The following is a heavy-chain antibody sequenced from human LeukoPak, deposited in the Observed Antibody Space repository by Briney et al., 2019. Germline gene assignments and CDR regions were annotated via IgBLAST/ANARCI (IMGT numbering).Heavy chain of an antibody. CDR2: IYYSGST. J-gene: IGHJ4*02. V-gene: IGHV4-31*03. CDR3: ARSYGDYTIDY. Sequence: SQTLSLTCTVSGGSISSGGYYWSWIRQHPGKGLEWIGYIYYSGSTYYNPSLKSRVTISVDTSKNQFSLKLSSVTAADTAVYYCARSYGDYTIDYWGQGTLVTVSS. D-gene: IGHD4-17*01. CDR1: GGSISSGGYY.